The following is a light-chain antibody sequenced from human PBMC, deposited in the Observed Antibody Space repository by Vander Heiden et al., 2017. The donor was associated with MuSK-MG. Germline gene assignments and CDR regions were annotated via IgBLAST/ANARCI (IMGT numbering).Light chain of an antibody. CDR2: DKN. CDR3: CTSDDTRNGSVV. V-gene: IGLV1-44*01. J-gene: IGLJ2*01. CDR1: RSNIGSST. Sequence: SVRTQPPPASGAPGQRVPISCSGSRSNIGSSTAHWSQQPPGTAHKLLIFDKNKRRPAVPAHRFCSTSGATAASATSSLLSEDEAADYDCTSDDTRNGSVVFGGGTKLTVL.